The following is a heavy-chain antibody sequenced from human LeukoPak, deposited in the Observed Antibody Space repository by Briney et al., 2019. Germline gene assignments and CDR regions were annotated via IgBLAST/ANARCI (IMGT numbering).Heavy chain of an antibody. CDR1: GFTFSSYW. Sequence: GGSLRLSCAASGFTFSSYWMSWARQAPGKGLEWVANIKQDGSEKYYVDSVKGRFTISRDNAKTSLYLQMNSLRAEDTAVYYCARDRREVLRRDGYLGYWGQGTLVTVSS. J-gene: IGHJ4*02. D-gene: IGHD5-24*01. CDR2: IKQDGSEK. CDR3: ARDRREVLRRDGYLGY. V-gene: IGHV3-7*01.